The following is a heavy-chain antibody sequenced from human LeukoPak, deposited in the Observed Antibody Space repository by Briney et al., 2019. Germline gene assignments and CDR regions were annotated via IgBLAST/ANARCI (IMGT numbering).Heavy chain of an antibody. V-gene: IGHV4-38-2*02. Sequence: SETLSLTCTVSGYSISSGYYWGWIRQPPGKGLEWIGEINHSGSTNYNPSLKSRVTISVDTSKNQFSLKLTSVTAADTAVYYCARVRGVGATFYNYYYMDVWGKGTTVTVSS. J-gene: IGHJ6*03. CDR2: INHSGST. CDR3: ARVRGVGATFYNYYYMDV. D-gene: IGHD1-26*01. CDR1: GYSISSGYY.